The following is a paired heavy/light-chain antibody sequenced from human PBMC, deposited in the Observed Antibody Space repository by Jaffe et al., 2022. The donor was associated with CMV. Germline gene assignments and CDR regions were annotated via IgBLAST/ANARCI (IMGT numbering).Light chain of an antibody. Sequence: EIVLTQSPGTLSLSPGERATLSCRASQSVSSTYLAWYQQKPGQAPRLLIYGASSRATGIPDRFSGSGSGTDFILTISRLEPEDFAAYYCQQFGSSRGFTFGQGTKLEIK. V-gene: IGKV3-20*01. CDR1: QSVSSTY. CDR3: QQFGSSRGFT. J-gene: IGKJ2*01. CDR2: GAS.
Heavy chain of an antibody. Sequence: QLQLEESGPGLVKPSETLSLTCTVSGGSITSSGYYWGWIRQPPGKGLEWIASIFHNGDSYFNSSLKSRLTISVDTAKNQFSLNLTSVTAADTAIYYCARHIAMIRVCDIWGQGTMVAVSS. D-gene: IGHD3-10*01. J-gene: IGHJ3*02. CDR1: GGSITSSGYY. V-gene: IGHV4-39*01. CDR3: ARHIAMIRVCDI. CDR2: IFHNGDS.